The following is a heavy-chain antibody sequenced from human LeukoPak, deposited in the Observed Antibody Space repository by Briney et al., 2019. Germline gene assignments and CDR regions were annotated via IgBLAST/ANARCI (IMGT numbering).Heavy chain of an antibody. CDR2: IYTSGST. CDR1: GGSISSYY. Sequence: SETLSLTCTVSGGSISSYYWSWIRQPAGKGLEWIGRIYTSGSTNYNPSLKSRVNMSVDTSKNQFSLKLSSVTAADTAVYYCAREREGPAYYYGSGIYYFDYWGQGTLVTVSS. V-gene: IGHV4-4*07. CDR3: AREREGPAYYYGSGIYYFDY. J-gene: IGHJ4*02. D-gene: IGHD3-10*01.